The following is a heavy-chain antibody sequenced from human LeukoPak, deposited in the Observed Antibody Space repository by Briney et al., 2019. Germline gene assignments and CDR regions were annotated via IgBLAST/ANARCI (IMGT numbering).Heavy chain of an antibody. Sequence: GGSLRLSCAASGFTVSSNYMSWVRQAPGKGLEWVSVIYSGGSTYYADSVKGRFTISRDNSKNTLYLQMNSLRAEDTAVYYCANGPSTDTMVSMDVWGKGTTVTVSS. CDR3: ANGPSTDTMVSMDV. CDR2: IYSGGST. J-gene: IGHJ6*03. D-gene: IGHD3-10*01. CDR1: GFTVSSNY. V-gene: IGHV3-53*01.